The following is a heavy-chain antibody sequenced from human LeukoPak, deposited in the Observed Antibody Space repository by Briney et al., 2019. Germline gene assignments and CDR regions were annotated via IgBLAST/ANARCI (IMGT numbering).Heavy chain of an antibody. Sequence: GGSLRLSCAASGFTFSSYGMHWVRQAPGKGLEWVAFIRYDGSNKYYADSVKGRFTISRDNSKNTLYLQMNSLRAEDTAVYYCARDLSIAAHGWGQGTLVTVSS. V-gene: IGHV3-30*02. CDR3: ARDLSIAAHG. D-gene: IGHD6-6*01. CDR2: IRYDGSNK. J-gene: IGHJ4*02. CDR1: GFTFSSYG.